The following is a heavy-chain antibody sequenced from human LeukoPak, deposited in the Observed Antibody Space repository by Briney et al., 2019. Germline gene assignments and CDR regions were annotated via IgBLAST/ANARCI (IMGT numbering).Heavy chain of an antibody. J-gene: IGHJ4*02. CDR3: ARGGYYYDSSGYRFDY. CDR1: GFTFSSYS. V-gene: IGHV3-21*01. Sequence: GGSLRLSCAASGFTFSSYSMNWVRQAPGKGLDWVSSISSSSSYIYYADSVKGRFTISRDNAKNSLYLQMNSLRAEDTAVYYCARGGYYYDSSGYRFDYWGQGTLVTVSS. CDR2: ISSSSSYI. D-gene: IGHD3-22*01.